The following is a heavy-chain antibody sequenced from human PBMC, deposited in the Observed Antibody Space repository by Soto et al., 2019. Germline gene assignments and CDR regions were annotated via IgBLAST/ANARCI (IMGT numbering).Heavy chain of an antibody. CDR1: GYTFTTLA. CDR3: AGVTFYEFWRRSGLFDY. J-gene: IGHJ4*02. V-gene: IGHV1-3*01. CDR2: INAGNGYT. Sequence: GASVKVSCKASGYTFTTLAMHWVRQAPGQRLEWMGYINAGNGYTKYSQNFQGRVTITRDTLASTAYMELSSLRSEDTAVYYCAGVTFYEFWRRSGLFDYRGQGTLLTVSS. D-gene: IGHD3-3*01.